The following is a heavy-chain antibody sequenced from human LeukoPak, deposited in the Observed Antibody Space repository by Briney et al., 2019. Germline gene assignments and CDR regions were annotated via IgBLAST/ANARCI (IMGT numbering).Heavy chain of an antibody. CDR2: ISAYNGNT. V-gene: IGHV1-18*01. Sequence: ASVKVSCKASGYTFTSYGISWVRQAPGQGLEWMGWISAYNGNTNYAQKLQGRVTMTTDTSTSTAYMELRSLRSDDTAVYYCARGAEYYYDGSGDAEYFQHWGQGTLVTVSS. J-gene: IGHJ1*01. CDR3: ARGAEYYYDGSGDAEYFQH. D-gene: IGHD3-22*01. CDR1: GYTFTSYG.